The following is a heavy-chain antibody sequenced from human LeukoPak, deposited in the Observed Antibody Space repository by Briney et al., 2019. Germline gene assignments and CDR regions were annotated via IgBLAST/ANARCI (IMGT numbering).Heavy chain of an antibody. J-gene: IGHJ4*02. Sequence: GGSLRLSCAASGFTFSSYSMNWVRQAPGKGLEWVAVIWYDGSNKYYADSVKGRFTISRDNSKNTLYLQMNSLRAEDTAVYYCASNLEGYCSSTSCYTYWGQGTLVTVSS. CDR3: ASNLEGYCSSTSCYTY. CDR2: IWYDGSNK. CDR1: GFTFSSYS. D-gene: IGHD2-2*02. V-gene: IGHV3-33*08.